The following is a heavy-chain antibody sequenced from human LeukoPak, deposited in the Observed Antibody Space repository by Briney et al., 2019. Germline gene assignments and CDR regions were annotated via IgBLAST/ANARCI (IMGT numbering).Heavy chain of an antibody. J-gene: IGHJ5*02. CDR2: IYSGGSS. Sequence: GGSLRLSCAASGFTVSSIYMSWVRQAPGKGLEWVSVIYSGGSSYYADSVKGRFTIFRDNSKNTVYLQMNSLRAEDTAVYYCARATWRYCSSTSCYGDWFDPWGQGTLVTVSS. CDR3: ARATWRYCSSTSCYGDWFDP. CDR1: GFTVSSIY. D-gene: IGHD2-2*01. V-gene: IGHV3-53*01.